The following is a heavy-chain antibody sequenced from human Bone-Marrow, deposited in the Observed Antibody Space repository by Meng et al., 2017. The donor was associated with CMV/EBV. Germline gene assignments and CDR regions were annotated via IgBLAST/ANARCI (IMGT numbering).Heavy chain of an antibody. CDR1: GYTFTSYD. V-gene: IGHV1-8*01. J-gene: IGHJ4*02. D-gene: IGHD6-13*01. CDR3: ARALAAAGY. Sequence: ASVKVSCKASGYTFTSYDINWARQATGQGLEWMGWMNPNSGNTGYAQKFQGRVTMTRNTSISTAYMELSRLRSDDTAVYYCARALAAAGYWGQGTLVTVSS. CDR2: MNPNSGNT.